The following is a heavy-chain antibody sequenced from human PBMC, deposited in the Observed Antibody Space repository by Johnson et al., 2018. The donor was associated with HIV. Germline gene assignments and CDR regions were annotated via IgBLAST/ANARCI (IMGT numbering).Heavy chain of an antibody. CDR3: TTAIVIDAFDI. D-gene: IGHD3-16*02. CDR2: IKSKSDGGTT. Sequence: VQLVESGGGLVKPGGSLRLSCVASGFIFSNAWMSWVRQAPGKGLEWVGRIKSKSDGGTTDYAAPVKGRFTISRDDSKNTRYLQMNSLTTEDTAVYYCTTAIVIDAFDIWGQGTMVTVSS. J-gene: IGHJ3*02. V-gene: IGHV3-15*01. CDR1: GFIFSNAW.